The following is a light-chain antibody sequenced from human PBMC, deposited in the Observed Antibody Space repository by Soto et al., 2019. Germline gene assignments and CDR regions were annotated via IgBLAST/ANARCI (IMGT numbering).Light chain of an antibody. Sequence: DIQMTQSPSAMSASLGDRVTITCRASQGISNSLAWFQQKPGKVPKRLIYGASTLQSGAPSRFSGSASGAAFTLTISSLQPEDFATYYCQQRGNWPPKLTLGGGTKVDIK. CDR3: QQRGNWPPKLT. V-gene: IGKV1-17*03. CDR2: GAS. J-gene: IGKJ4*01. CDR1: QGISNS.